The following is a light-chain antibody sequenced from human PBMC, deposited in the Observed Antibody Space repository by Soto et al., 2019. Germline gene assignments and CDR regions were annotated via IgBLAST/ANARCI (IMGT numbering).Light chain of an antibody. CDR1: QSSFYSASNKNY. J-gene: IGKJ1*01. V-gene: IGKV4-1*01. Sequence: DIGMTQSPDYLAVSLGEMANINCNSSQSSFYSASNKNYLTWYQQKLGQPPKLLIYWSATRESAVPDRFSGSGSGTEFTLTISSLKAEDVAVYYCQQYYSTPWTFAQATKMEI. CDR2: WSA. CDR3: QQYYSTPWT.